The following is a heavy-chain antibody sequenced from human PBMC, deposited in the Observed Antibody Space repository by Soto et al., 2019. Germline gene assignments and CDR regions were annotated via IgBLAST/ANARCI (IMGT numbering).Heavy chain of an antibody. D-gene: IGHD3-10*01. J-gene: IGHJ6*02. V-gene: IGHV3-30*18. CDR3: AKDAVSGSRRVPFNYYGMDV. Sequence: QVQLVESGGGVVQPGRSLRLSCAASGFSFSIYGMHWVRQAPGKGLQWVAAISYDGSERYYADSVKGRFTIFRDNSNNTLYLQMNSLRAEDTAVYYCAKDAVSGSRRVPFNYYGMDVWGQGTTVTVSS. CDR1: GFSFSIYG. CDR2: ISYDGSER.